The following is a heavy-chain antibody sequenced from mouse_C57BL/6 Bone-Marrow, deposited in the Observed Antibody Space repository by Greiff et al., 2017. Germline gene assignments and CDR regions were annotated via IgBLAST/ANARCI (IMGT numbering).Heavy chain of an antibody. CDR2: IYPTSGRT. V-gene: IGHV1-55*01. CDR3: ARWGPLGRSCDY. Sequence: QVQLQQPGAELVKPGASVKMSCKASGYTFTSYWITWVKQGPGQGLEWIGDIYPTSGRTNYNETFKSKAILTVDTTSNTAYRQLSSLTSEVSAVFCCARWGPLGRSCDYGGQGTTLTVSS. CDR1: GYTFTSYW. D-gene: IGHD4-1*01. J-gene: IGHJ2*01.